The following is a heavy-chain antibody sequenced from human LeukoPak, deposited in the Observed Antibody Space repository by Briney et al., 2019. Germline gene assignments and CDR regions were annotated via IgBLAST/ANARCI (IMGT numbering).Heavy chain of an antibody. D-gene: IGHD5-18*01. CDR1: GYTFTIYG. CDR3: ARGEYSYGESGF. Sequence: ASVTVSFTASGYTFTIYGISWVRQAPGQGLEWMGWISAYNGNTNYAQKLQGRVTMTTDTSTSTAYMELRSLRSDDTGVYYCARGEYSYGESGFWGQGTLVTVSS. V-gene: IGHV1-18*01. CDR2: ISAYNGNT. J-gene: IGHJ4*02.